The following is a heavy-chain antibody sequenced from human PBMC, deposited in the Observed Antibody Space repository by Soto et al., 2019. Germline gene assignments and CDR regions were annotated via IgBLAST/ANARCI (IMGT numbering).Heavy chain of an antibody. V-gene: IGHV4-38-2*01. CDR1: DGSLRGHY. J-gene: IGHJ4*02. CDR2: IYHSGST. Sequence: SETLSLTCGVSDGSLRGHYWGWIRQPPGKGLEWIGTIYHSGSTSYNPSLKRRVTISADTSKNHFSLKLTSVTAADTAVYYCARETGYFEDWGQGTLVTVSS. CDR3: ARETGYFED.